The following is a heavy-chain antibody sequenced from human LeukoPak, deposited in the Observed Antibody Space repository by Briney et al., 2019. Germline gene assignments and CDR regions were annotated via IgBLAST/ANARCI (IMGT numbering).Heavy chain of an antibody. Sequence: PSETLSLTCTVSSASISSSPYYWSWIRQPPGKGLEWIGEISHSGSTNYNPSLKSRVTISVDTSKNHFSLKLSSVTAADTAVYYCARGNRRYFDWLSARYYFDYWGQGTLVTVSS. CDR3: ARGNRRYFDWLSARYYFDY. CDR1: SASISSSPYY. V-gene: IGHV4-39*02. D-gene: IGHD3-9*01. CDR2: ISHSGST. J-gene: IGHJ4*02.